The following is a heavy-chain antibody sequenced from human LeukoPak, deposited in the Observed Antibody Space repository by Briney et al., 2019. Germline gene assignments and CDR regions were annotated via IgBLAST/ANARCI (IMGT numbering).Heavy chain of an antibody. Sequence: ASVKVSCKASGYTFTSYYMHRVRQAPGQGLEWMGIINPSGGSTSYAQKFQGRVTMTRDTSASTVYMELSSLRSEDTAVYYCAREEGSLYYFDYWGQGTLVTVSS. CDR1: GYTFTSYY. J-gene: IGHJ4*02. V-gene: IGHV1-46*01. CDR2: INPSGGST. CDR3: AREEGSLYYFDY. D-gene: IGHD6-13*01.